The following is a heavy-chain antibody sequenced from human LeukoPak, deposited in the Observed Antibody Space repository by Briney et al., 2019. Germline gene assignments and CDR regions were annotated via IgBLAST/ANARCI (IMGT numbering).Heavy chain of an antibody. V-gene: IGHV3-23*01. J-gene: IGHJ3*02. CDR3: GKDPQDDAFDI. Sequence: GGSLRLSCAASGFTFSSYWMSWVRQAPGKGLEWVSGISGSGGSTYYAASVKGRSTISRDNSKNTLYLQMDSLRAEDTAVYYCGKDPQDDAFDIWGQGTMVTVSS. CDR1: GFTFSSYW. CDR2: ISGSGGST.